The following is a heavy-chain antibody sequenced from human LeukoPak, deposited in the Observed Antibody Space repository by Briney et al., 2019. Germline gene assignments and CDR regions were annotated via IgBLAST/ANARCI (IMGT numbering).Heavy chain of an antibody. V-gene: IGHV3-74*01. Sequence: GGSLRLSCAVSGFSVSGDYMSWVRQAPGKGLVWVSRINTDGSSTTYADSVKGRFTISRDNAKNTLYLQMNSLRTEDTAVYYCARHPGDWGQGTMVTVSS. CDR1: GFSVSGDY. D-gene: IGHD3-10*01. CDR3: ARHPGD. J-gene: IGHJ3*01. CDR2: INTDGSST.